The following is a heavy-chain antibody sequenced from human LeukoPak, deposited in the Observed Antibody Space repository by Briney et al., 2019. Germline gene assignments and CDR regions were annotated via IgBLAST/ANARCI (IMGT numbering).Heavy chain of an antibody. J-gene: IGHJ4*02. CDR2: IYNSGST. V-gene: IGHV4-59*08. CDR1: GGSSSSYY. Sequence: SETLSLTCTVSGGSSSSYYWSWIRQPPGQGLEWIGYIYNSGSTNYNPSLKSRVTISVDTSKNQFSLKLSSVTAADTAVYYCARVFSGRELRFDYWGQGTLVTVSS. CDR3: ARVFSGRELRFDY. D-gene: IGHD1-26*01.